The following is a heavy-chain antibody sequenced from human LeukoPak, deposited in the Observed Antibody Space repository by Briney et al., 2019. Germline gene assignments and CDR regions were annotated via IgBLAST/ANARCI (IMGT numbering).Heavy chain of an antibody. J-gene: IGHJ4*02. Sequence: IIYPGDSDPRYSPSFQGQVTISADKSISTAYLQWSSLKASDTAMYYCARPTGATPHYFDYWGQGTLVTVSS. CDR2: IYPGDSDP. V-gene: IGHV5-51*01. D-gene: IGHD1-26*01. CDR3: ARPTGATPHYFDY.